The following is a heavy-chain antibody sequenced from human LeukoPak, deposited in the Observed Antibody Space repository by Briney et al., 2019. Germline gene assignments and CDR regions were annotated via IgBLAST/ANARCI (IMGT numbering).Heavy chain of an antibody. CDR2: ISVTGGST. CDR1: GFTFSSFA. V-gene: IGHV3-23*01. Sequence: GGSLRLSCAASGFTFSSFAMNWVRQAPGKGLEWVSAISVTGGSTYYADSVKGRFTISRDNPKNTLYLQMNSLRAEDTAVYYCAKKASGKYPFDYWGQGTLVTVSS. CDR3: AKKASGKYPFDY. J-gene: IGHJ4*02. D-gene: IGHD1-26*01.